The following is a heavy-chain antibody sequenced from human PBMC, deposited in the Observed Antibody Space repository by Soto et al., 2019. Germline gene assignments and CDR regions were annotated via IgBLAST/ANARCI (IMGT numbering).Heavy chain of an antibody. CDR2: IYPGDSDT. D-gene: IGHD6-6*01. Sequence: GESLKISCKGSGYSFTSYWIGWVRQMPGKGLEWMGIIYPGDSDTRYSPSFQGQVTISADKSISTAYLQWSSLKASDTAMYYCARHTHSRIAARRHYYYGMDVWGQGTTVTV. CDR3: ARHTHSRIAARRHYYYGMDV. CDR1: GYSFTSYW. J-gene: IGHJ6*02. V-gene: IGHV5-51*01.